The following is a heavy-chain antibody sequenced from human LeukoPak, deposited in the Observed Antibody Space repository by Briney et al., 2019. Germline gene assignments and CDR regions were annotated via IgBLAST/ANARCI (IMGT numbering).Heavy chain of an antibody. Sequence: PSETLSLTCTVSGGSINTNYWSWIRQPQGKGLECIGYISQSGSTSYNPSLKSRVTISVDRSKSQLFLKLTSVTAADMAVYYCARGRGVGAPSGYFDYWGQGTLVTVSS. CDR2: ISQSGST. CDR3: ARGRGVGAPSGYFDY. CDR1: GGSINTNY. D-gene: IGHD1-26*01. J-gene: IGHJ4*02. V-gene: IGHV4-59*06.